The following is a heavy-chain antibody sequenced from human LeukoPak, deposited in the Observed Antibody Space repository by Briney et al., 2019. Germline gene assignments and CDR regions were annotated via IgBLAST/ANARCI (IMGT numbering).Heavy chain of an antibody. J-gene: IGHJ6*02. Sequence: PSETLSLTCTVSGGSISSYYWSWIRQPPGKGLEWIGEINHSGSTNYNPSLKSRVTISVDTSKNQFSLKLSSVTAADTAVYYCASTPTMITFGGVIVKDGMDVWGQGTTVTVSS. CDR2: INHSGST. CDR3: ASTPTMITFGGVIVKDGMDV. D-gene: IGHD3-16*02. CDR1: GGSISSYY. V-gene: IGHV4-34*01.